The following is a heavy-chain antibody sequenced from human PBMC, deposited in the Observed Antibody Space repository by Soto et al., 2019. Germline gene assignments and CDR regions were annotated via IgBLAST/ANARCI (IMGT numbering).Heavy chain of an antibody. CDR2: ISTVSSAT. Sequence: QVQLVESGGGLVKPGGSLRLSCAASGFTFSDYYMTWIRQAPGKGLEWVSFISTVSSATNYADSVKGRFTISRDNAKKLVYLQMESLRSEDTAVYYCARYSASFLSAYFYGMDVCGQGATVTVSS. D-gene: IGHD1-26*01. CDR3: ARYSASFLSAYFYGMDV. CDR1: GFTFSDYY. V-gene: IGHV3-11*06. J-gene: IGHJ6*02.